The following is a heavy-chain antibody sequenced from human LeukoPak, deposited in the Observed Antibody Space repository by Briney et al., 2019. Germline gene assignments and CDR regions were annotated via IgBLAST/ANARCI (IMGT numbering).Heavy chain of an antibody. J-gene: IGHJ4*02. V-gene: IGHV3-21*01. CDR1: GFTFSSYS. Sequence: GGSLRLSCAASGFTFSSYSMNWVRQAPGKGLEWVSSISSSSSYIYYADSVKGRFTISRDNSKNTLYLQMNSLRAEDTAVYYCAREGAYYGSGSYYNPDYWGQGTLVTVSS. D-gene: IGHD3-10*01. CDR3: AREGAYYGSGSYYNPDY. CDR2: ISSSSSYI.